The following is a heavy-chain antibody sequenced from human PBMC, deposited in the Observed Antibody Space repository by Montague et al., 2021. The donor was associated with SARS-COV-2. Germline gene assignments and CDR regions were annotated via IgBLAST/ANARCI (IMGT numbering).Heavy chain of an antibody. D-gene: IGHD3-3*01. Sequence: PALVKPTQTLTLTCVFSGFSLNTDGVGVAWIRRPPGKALEWLALIYWDGDQRYSPSLKTRLTTTKDTSKNRVVLTMTNLDPVDTATYYCARRYDFYRAEVFDVWGQGTMLTVSS. CDR1: GFSLNTDGVG. V-gene: IGHV2-5*02. CDR3: ARRYDFYRAEVFDV. CDR2: IYWDGDQ. J-gene: IGHJ3*01.